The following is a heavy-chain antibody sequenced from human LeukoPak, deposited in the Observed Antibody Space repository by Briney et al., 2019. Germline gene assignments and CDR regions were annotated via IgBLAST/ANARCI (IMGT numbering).Heavy chain of an antibody. CDR2: IYYSGST. CDR3: ARIPGKWFDP. CDR1: GGSISSYY. V-gene: IGHV4-59*08. J-gene: IGHJ5*02. D-gene: IGHD1-26*01. Sequence: SETLSLTCTVSGGSISSYYWSSIRQPPGKGLEWIGYIYYSGSTNYNPSLKSRVTISVDTSKNQFSLKLSSVTAADTAVYYCARIPGKWFDPWGQGTLVTVSS.